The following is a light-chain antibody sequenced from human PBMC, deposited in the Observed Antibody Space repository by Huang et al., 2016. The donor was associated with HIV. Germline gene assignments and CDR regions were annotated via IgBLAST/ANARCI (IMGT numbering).Light chain of an antibody. Sequence: EIVMTQSPATLSVLPGERATLSCRASPGVSNNIAWYQQKPGQTPRFLIHSASTRATVIAAKFSGRGSGTDFTLTITGLQPEDSAVYYCQHYNNLPPLTFGPGTQVEI. J-gene: IGKJ1*01. CDR1: PGVSNN. CDR3: QHYNNLPPLT. V-gene: IGKV3D-15*01. CDR2: SAS.